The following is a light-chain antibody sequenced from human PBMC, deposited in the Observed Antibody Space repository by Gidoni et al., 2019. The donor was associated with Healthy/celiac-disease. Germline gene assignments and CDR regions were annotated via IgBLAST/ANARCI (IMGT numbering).Light chain of an antibody. CDR2: GAS. V-gene: IGKV3-20*01. CDR3: QQYGSLLT. Sequence: EIVLTQSPVTLSLSPGERATLSCRASQSVSSSYLAWYQQKPGQAPRLRIYGASSRATGIPDRFSGSGSGTDFTLTISRLEPEDFAVYYCQQYGSLLTFGGGTKVEIK. CDR1: QSVSSSY. J-gene: IGKJ4*01.